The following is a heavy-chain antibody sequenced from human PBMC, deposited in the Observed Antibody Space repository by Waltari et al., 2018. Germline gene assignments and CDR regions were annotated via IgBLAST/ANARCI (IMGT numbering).Heavy chain of an antibody. Sequence: EVQLVESGGGLVKPGGSLRLSCAASGFTFSHAWMSWVGQAPGTGRGWVGRIKSKTDGGTTDYAAPVKGRCTSSRDDSKNTLYLQMNSLKTEDTAVYYCTTDSEYDFWSGYYFDYWGQGTLVTVSS. J-gene: IGHJ4*02. CDR1: GFTFSHAW. CDR2: IKSKTDGGTT. D-gene: IGHD3-3*01. CDR3: TTDSEYDFWSGYYFDY. V-gene: IGHV3-15*01.